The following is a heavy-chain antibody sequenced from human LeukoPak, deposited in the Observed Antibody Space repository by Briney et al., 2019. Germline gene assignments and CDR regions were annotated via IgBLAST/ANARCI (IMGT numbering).Heavy chain of an antibody. V-gene: IGHV3-33*01. CDR3: ARASNYGYYYGMDV. Sequence: GGSLRLSCAASGFTFSSYGMHWVRQAPGKGLEWVAVIWYDGSNKYYADSVKGRFTISRDNSKNTLYLQMNSLRAEDTAVYYCARASNYGYYYGMDVWGQGTTVTVSS. J-gene: IGHJ6*02. CDR1: GFTFSSYG. D-gene: IGHD4-11*01. CDR2: IWYDGSNK.